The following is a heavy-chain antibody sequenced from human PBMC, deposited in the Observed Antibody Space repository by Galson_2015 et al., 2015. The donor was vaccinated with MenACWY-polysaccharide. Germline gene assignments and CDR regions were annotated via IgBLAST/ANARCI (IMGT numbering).Heavy chain of an antibody. V-gene: IGHV1-18*01. CDR2: ISAYNGNT. CDR3: ARGGYYYDSSGYYFYHYGMDV. J-gene: IGHJ6*02. CDR1: GYTFTSYG. D-gene: IGHD3-22*01. Sequence: SVKVSCKASGYTFTSYGISWVRQAPGQGLEWMGWISAYNGNTNYAQKLQGRVTMTTDTSTSTAYMELRSLRSDDTAVYYCARGGYYYDSSGYYFYHYGMDVWAKGPRSPSP.